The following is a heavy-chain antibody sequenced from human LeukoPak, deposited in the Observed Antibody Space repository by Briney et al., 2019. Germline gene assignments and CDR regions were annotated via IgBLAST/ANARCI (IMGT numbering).Heavy chain of an antibody. CDR2: ISSSGTTI. D-gene: IGHD2-2*01. V-gene: IGHV3-48*03. J-gene: IGHJ4*02. CDR1: GFTFSSYE. CDR3: ARKYCSTTSCLFDN. Sequence: GGSLRLSCAASGFTFSSYEMNWVREAPGKGLQWVSDISSSGTTIYYADSVKGRFTISRDNAKNSLYLQMNSLRAGDTAVYYCARKYCSTTSCLFDNWGQGTLVTVSS.